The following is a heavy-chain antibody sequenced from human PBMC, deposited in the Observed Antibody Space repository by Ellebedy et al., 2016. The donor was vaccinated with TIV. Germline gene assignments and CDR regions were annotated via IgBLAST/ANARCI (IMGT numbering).Heavy chain of an antibody. V-gene: IGHV3-33*01. CDR1: GFTFSSYG. Sequence: GESLKISXAASGFTFSSYGMHWVRQAPGKGLEWVAVIWYDGSNKYYADSVKGRFTISRDNSKNTLYLQMNSLRAEDTAVYYCAREGYSSSSGYYYGMDVWGQGTTVTVSS. D-gene: IGHD6-6*01. CDR3: AREGYSSSSGYYYGMDV. J-gene: IGHJ6*02. CDR2: IWYDGSNK.